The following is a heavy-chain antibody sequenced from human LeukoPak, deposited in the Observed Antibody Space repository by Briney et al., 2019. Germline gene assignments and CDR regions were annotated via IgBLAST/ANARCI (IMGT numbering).Heavy chain of an antibody. CDR3: ARKVSIGYQIGY. CDR2: ISYDGQNK. D-gene: IGHD3-22*01. J-gene: IGHJ4*02. Sequence: PGRSLRLSCAASGFTFSSYAMHWVRQAPGKGLEGVALISYDGQNKYYADSVKGRFTISRDNSKNTLYLQMNSLRAEDTAVYYCARKVSIGYQIGYWGQGTLVTVSS. CDR1: GFTFSSYA. V-gene: IGHV3-30*04.